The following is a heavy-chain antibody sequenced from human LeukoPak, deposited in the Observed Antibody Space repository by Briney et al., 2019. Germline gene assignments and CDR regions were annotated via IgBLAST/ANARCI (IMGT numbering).Heavy chain of an antibody. CDR2: IYPGDSDT. J-gene: IGHJ3*02. CDR1: GYSSISFR. Sequence: GESLKISCKGSGYSSISFRIAWVRQMPGKGLEWMGIIYPGDSDTRYSPSFRGHVTISADKSINTAYLQWSNLKASDTAIYYCARQKASAGYDAFDIWGQGTMVTVSS. V-gene: IGHV5-51*01. D-gene: IGHD3-22*01. CDR3: ARQKASAGYDAFDI.